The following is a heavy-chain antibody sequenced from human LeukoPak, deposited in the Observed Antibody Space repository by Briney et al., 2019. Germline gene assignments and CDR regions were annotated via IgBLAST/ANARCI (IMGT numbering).Heavy chain of an antibody. V-gene: IGHV3-7*03. Sequence: SGGSLRLSCAASGFTFSTYWMSWVRQAPGKGLECVGIINEHGSEKYYVDSVKGRFTISRDNAKNSLYLQINSLRAEDTAVYYCARGALRSVDYWGQGTLLTVSS. D-gene: IGHD3-10*02. CDR2: INEHGSEK. J-gene: IGHJ4*02. CDR1: GFTFSTYW. CDR3: ARGALRSVDY.